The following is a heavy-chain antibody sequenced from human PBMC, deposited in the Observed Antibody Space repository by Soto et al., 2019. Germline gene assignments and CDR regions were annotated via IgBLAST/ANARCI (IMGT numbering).Heavy chain of an antibody. CDR1: GFTFSSYE. D-gene: IGHD3-16*02. CDR2: ISSSGNTI. CDR3: ASPSSFPDY. V-gene: IGHV3-48*03. Sequence: PVGSLRLSCAASGFTFSSYEMNWVRQAPGKGLEWVSYISSSGNTIYYADSVKGRFTTSRDNAKSSLYLQMNSLRAEDTAAYYCASPSSFPDYWGQGTLVTVSS. J-gene: IGHJ4*02.